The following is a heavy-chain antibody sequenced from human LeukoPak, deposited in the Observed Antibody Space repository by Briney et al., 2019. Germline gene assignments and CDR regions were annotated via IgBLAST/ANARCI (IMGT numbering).Heavy chain of an antibody. J-gene: IGHJ4*02. Sequence: GGSLRLSCAASGFTFSSYEMNWVRQAPGKGLEWVSYISTTGSSIYYADSVKGRFTISRDNSKNTLYLQINSLRAEDTAVYYCAKDHLPGIVVADRDYWGQGTLVTVSS. V-gene: IGHV3-48*03. CDR2: ISTTGSSI. CDR3: AKDHLPGIVVADRDY. D-gene: IGHD6-19*01. CDR1: GFTFSSYE.